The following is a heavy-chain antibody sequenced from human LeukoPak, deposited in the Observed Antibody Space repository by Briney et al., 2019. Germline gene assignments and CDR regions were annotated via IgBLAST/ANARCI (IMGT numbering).Heavy chain of an antibody. J-gene: IGHJ4*02. CDR1: NDSISSGDYY. Sequence: SETLSLTCTVSNDSISSGDYYWNWIRQPPGKGLEWIGYIFHRGGTSYNPSLKSRILFSVDTSQNQFSLKLNSVTAADTAVYYCVREILYCSGGSCYRGPFDNWGQGTLVIVSA. CDR2: IFHRGGT. CDR3: VREILYCSGGSCYRGPFDN. D-gene: IGHD2-15*01. V-gene: IGHV4-30-4*01.